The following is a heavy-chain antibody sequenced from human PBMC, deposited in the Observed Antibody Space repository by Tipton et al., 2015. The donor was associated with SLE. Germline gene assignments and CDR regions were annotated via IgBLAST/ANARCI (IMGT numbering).Heavy chain of an antibody. D-gene: IGHD4-17*01. J-gene: IGHJ2*01. Sequence: SLRLSCAASGFTFSNYIMHWVRQAPGKGLEWVALISYDESHNNYADSVKGRFTISRDNSKNTLYLQMNSLRAEDTAVYSCAGRIYGESRCFDLWGRGTLVTVSS. CDR2: ISYDESHN. CDR3: AGRIYGESRCFDL. CDR1: GFTFSNYI. V-gene: IGHV3-30*04.